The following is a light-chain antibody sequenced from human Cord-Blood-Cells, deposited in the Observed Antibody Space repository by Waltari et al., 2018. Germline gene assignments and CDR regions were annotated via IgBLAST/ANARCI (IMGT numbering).Light chain of an antibody. J-gene: IGKJ4*01. CDR3: QQYYSYPL. V-gene: IGKV1-8*01. CDR1: QGISSY. CDR2: AAS. Sequence: AIRMTQSPSSLSASTGDRVTITCRASQGISSYLAWYQQKPGKAPKLLIYAASTLQSGVPSRVSGSGSGTDFTLTISCLQSEDFATYYCQQYYSYPLFGGGTKVEIK.